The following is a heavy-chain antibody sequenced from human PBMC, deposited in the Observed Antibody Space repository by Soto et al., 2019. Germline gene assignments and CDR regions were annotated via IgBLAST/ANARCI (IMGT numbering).Heavy chain of an antibody. CDR2: IYYNGNT. J-gene: IGHJ4*02. CDR1: GGSISNHY. CDR3: TRANWYSEY. Sequence: QVQLQESGPGLVKPSETLSLTCTVSGGSISNHYWSWIRQPPGKGLEWIGNIYYNGNTNYNTPLKSRVTMSVDTSKNQIYLKLSSVTAADTAVYYCTRANWYSEYWGQGTLVTVSS. D-gene: IGHD7-27*01. V-gene: IGHV4-59*11.